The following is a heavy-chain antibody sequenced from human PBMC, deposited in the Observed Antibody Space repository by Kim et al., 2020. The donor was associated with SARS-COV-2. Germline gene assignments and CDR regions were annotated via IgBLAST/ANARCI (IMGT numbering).Heavy chain of an antibody. D-gene: IGHD3-10*01. CDR1: GYTLTELS. Sequence: ASVKVSCKFSGYTLTELSMHWVRQAPGKGLEWMGGFDPEDGETIYAQKFQGRVTMTEDTSTDTAYMELSSLRSEDTAVYYCAIADYYGSGTQLDYWGQGTLVTVSS. J-gene: IGHJ4*02. CDR2: FDPEDGET. CDR3: AIADYYGSGTQLDY. V-gene: IGHV1-24*01.